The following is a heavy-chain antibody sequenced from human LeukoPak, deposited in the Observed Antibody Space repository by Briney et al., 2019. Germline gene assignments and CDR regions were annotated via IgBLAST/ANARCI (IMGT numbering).Heavy chain of an antibody. CDR1: GFIFSNYW. D-gene: IGHD3-10*01. J-gene: IGHJ5*02. Sequence: PGGSLRLSCAASGFIFSNYWMTWVRQAPGKGLEWAANIRQDGSEKYFADSVKGRFTISRDNPRNTLYLQMNILRTEDTAVYYCAKEGTPQVSTWYDLWGQGTQVIVSS. V-gene: IGHV3-7*01. CDR3: AKEGTPQVSTWYDL. CDR2: IRQDGSEK.